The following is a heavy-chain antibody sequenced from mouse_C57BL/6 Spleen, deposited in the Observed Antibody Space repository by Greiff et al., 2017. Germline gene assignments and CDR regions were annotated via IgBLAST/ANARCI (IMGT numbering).Heavy chain of an antibody. V-gene: IGHV3-6*01. J-gene: IGHJ2*01. Sequence: EVKLEESGPGLVKPSQSLSLTCSVTGYSITSGYYWNWIRQFPGNKLEWMGYISYDGSNNYNPSLKNRISITRDTSKNQFFLKLNSVTTEDTATYYCARGSQLGFDYWGQGTTLTVSS. D-gene: IGHD4-1*02. CDR3: ARGSQLGFDY. CDR2: ISYDGSN. CDR1: GYSITSGYY.